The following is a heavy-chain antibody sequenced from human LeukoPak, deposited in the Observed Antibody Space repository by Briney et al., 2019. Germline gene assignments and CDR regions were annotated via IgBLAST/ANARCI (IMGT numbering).Heavy chain of an antibody. CDR2: ISYDGSNK. D-gene: IGHD6-13*01. Sequence: GGSLRLSCAASGFTFSSYGMHWVRQAPGKGLEWVTVISYDGSNKYYADSVKGRFTISGDNSKNTLYLQMSSLRAEDTAVYYCAKTGYSNNWYEMNAFDIWGQGTMVTVSS. CDR1: GFTFSSYG. CDR3: AKTGYSNNWYEMNAFDI. V-gene: IGHV3-30*18. J-gene: IGHJ3*02.